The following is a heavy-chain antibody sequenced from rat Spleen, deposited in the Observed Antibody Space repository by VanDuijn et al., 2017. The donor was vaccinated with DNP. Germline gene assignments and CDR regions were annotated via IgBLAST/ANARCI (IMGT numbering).Heavy chain of an antibody. CDR3: ARHERYWYFDF. CDR2: IIGSGGNT. J-gene: IGHJ1*01. Sequence: EVQLVESGGDLVQPGKSLKLSCVASGFTFNDYWMTWIRQVPGKGLEWVASIIGSGGNTYYPDSLKGQFTISRDNAKNTLYLQMNSLRSEDTATYYCARHERYWYFDFWGPGTMVTVSS. CDR1: GFTFNDYW. V-gene: IGHV5-31*01.